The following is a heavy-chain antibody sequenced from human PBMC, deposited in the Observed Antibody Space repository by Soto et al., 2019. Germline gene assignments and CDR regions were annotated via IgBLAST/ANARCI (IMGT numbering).Heavy chain of an antibody. D-gene: IGHD6-19*01. CDR2: IYPGDSDT. CDR3: ARSKQWLVRRGYYYYYGMDV. V-gene: IGHV5-51*01. Sequence: GESLKISCKGSGYSFTSYWIGWVRQMPGKGLEWMGIIYPGDSDTRYSPSFQGQVTISADKSISTAYLQWSSLKASDTAMYYCARSKQWLVRRGYYYYYGMDVWGQGTTVTVSS. J-gene: IGHJ6*02. CDR1: GYSFTSYW.